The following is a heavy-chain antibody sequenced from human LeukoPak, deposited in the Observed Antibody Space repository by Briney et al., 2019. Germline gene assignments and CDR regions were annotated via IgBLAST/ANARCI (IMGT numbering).Heavy chain of an antibody. CDR2: IYPGDSDT. CDR3: ARQAAADYYYYYMDV. Sequence: PGESLKISCKGSGYSFTSYWIGWVRQMPGKGLEWMGIIYPGDSDTRYSPSFQGQVTISADKSITTAYLQWSSLKASDTAMYYCARQAAADYYYYYMDVWGKGTTVTVSS. J-gene: IGHJ6*03. D-gene: IGHD2-2*01. V-gene: IGHV5-51*01. CDR1: GYSFTSYW.